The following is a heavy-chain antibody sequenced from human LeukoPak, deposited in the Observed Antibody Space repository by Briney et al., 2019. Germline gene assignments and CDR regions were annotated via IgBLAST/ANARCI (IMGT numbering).Heavy chain of an antibody. Sequence: SETLSLTCAVYGGSFSGYYWSWIRQPPGKGVEWVGEINHSGSTNYNPSLKSRVTISVDTSKNQFSLKLSSVTAADTAVYYCARGPRTDYDFWSGYYTGIDYWGQGTLVTVSS. D-gene: IGHD3-3*01. CDR3: ARGPRTDYDFWSGYYTGIDY. CDR1: GGSFSGYY. J-gene: IGHJ4*02. V-gene: IGHV4-34*01. CDR2: INHSGST.